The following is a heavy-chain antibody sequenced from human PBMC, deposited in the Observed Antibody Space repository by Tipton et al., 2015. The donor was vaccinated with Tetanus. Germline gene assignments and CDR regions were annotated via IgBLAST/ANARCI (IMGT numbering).Heavy chain of an antibody. Sequence: TLSLTCSVSGDSISSGGHYWGWIRQHPGKGLEWIGNIHYSGSTFYNPSLKSRVTISVDTSKNQFSLKLTSVTAADTAVYYCATVGLVTASVKYWGQGTLVTVSS. CDR1: GDSISSGGHY. CDR3: ATVGLVTASVKY. D-gene: IGHD2-21*02. CDR2: IHYSGST. J-gene: IGHJ4*01. V-gene: IGHV4-31*03.